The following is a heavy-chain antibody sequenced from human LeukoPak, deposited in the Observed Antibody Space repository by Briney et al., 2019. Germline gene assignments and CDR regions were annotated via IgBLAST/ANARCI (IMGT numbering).Heavy chain of an antibody. J-gene: IGHJ3*02. CDR1: GYTFTGYY. V-gene: IGHV1-2*02. Sequence: ASVKVSCKASGYTFTGYYMHWVRQAPGQGREWMGWINPNSGGTNYAQKFQGRVNITRDTSISTAYMELSRLRSDDTAVYYCASRTTTVTTYSRFGAFDIWGQGTMVTVSS. CDR2: INPNSGGT. CDR3: ASRTTTVTTYSRFGAFDI. D-gene: IGHD4-17*01.